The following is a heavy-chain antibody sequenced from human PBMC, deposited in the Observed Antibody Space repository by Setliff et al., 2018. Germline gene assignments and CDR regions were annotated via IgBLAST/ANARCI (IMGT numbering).Heavy chain of an antibody. J-gene: IGHJ4*02. CDR2: SNPDTGST. V-gene: IGHV1-46*01. CDR1: GYTFTSYY. CDR3: ARYSGYEDVDY. D-gene: IGHD5-12*01. Sequence: RASVKVSCKASGYTFTSYYVHWVRQAPGQGLEWMGVSNPDTGSTKYAQKFQGRVTMTRDTSTSTVYMELSSLRSEDTAVYYCARYSGYEDVDYWGQGTLVTVSS.